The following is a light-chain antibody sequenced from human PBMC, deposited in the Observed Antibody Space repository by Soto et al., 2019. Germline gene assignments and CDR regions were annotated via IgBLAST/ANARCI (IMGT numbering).Light chain of an antibody. Sequence: EIVLAQSPGTLSLSPGERATLSCRASQRVSNTYLAWYQQKPGQAPRLLIYGVSSRATGIPDRFSGSGSGTDFTLTISRLEPEDFAVYYCQQYGDSPLTSGPGTKVDIK. V-gene: IGKV3-20*01. CDR1: QRVSNTY. CDR3: QQYGDSPLT. CDR2: GVS. J-gene: IGKJ3*01.